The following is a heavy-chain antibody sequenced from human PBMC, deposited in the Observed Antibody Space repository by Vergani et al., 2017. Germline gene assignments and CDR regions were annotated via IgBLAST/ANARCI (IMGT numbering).Heavy chain of an antibody. CDR3: ARDVWPTTVVTQPAFDY. V-gene: IGHV3-21*01. D-gene: IGHD4-23*01. J-gene: IGHJ4*02. CDR1: GFTVSSYS. Sequence: EVQLVETGGGLIQPGGSLRLSCAASGFTVSSYSMNWVRQAPGKGLEWVSSISSSSSYIYYADSVKGRFTISRDNAKNSLYLQMNSLRAEDTAVYYCARDVWPTTVVTQPAFDYWGQGTLVTVSS. CDR2: ISSSSSYI.